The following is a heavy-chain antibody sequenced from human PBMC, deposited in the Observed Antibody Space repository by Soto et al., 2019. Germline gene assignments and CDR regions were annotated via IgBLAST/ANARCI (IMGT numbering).Heavy chain of an antibody. J-gene: IGHJ6*02. Sequence: QVQLVQSGAEVKKPGSSVKVSCKASGGTLTRHAISWVRQAPGLGLEWMGVLIPVFGRTYYAQRFEGRGTVTADESTSTVYMELSSLTSEDTAMYYCGRDSYDSSGAVIYGMDVWGQGTTVTVS. V-gene: IGHV1-69*01. CDR3: GRDSYDSSGAVIYGMDV. D-gene: IGHD3-22*01. CDR2: LIPVFGRT. CDR1: GGTLTRHA.